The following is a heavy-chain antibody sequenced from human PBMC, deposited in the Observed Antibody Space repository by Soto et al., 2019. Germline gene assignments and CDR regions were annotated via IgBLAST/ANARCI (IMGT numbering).Heavy chain of an antibody. CDR1: GFTFNTYG. J-gene: IGHJ6*02. D-gene: IGHD2-2*01. V-gene: IGHV3-30*18. Sequence: QVQLVESGGGVVQPGRSLRLSCAASGFTFNTYGMHWVSQGPGKGLEWVAVMSYDGSNKYYADSVKGRLTISRDNSKNILYLQMNSLRAEDTAVYYCAKGQHCSSTSCYFYYYGMAVWGQGTTVAVSS. CDR3: AKGQHCSSTSCYFYYYGMAV. CDR2: MSYDGSNK.